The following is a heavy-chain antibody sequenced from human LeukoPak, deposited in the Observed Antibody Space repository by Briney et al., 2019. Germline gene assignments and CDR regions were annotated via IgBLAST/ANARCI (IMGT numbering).Heavy chain of an antibody. CDR1: GFTFSCYA. CDR2: ISDNGGST. Sequence: GGSLRLSCAASGFTFSCYAMSWVRQAPGRGLEWVSAISDNGGSTYYADSVKGRFTISRDNSKNTLYLQMNSLRAEDTAVYYCARDHYCSSTSCDYYYYYGMDVWGQGTTVTVSS. D-gene: IGHD2-2*01. CDR3: ARDHYCSSTSCDYYYYYGMDV. V-gene: IGHV3-23*01. J-gene: IGHJ6*02.